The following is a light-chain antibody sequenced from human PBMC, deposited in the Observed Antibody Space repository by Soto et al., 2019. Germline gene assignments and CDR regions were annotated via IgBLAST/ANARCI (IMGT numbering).Light chain of an antibody. Sequence: DIQMTQSPSSLSASVGDRVSITCRASQSIASYLSWYQQRPGKAPNLLIYGASRLQSGVPSRFSGSGSGTDFTLTISRLQPEVFATYYCQQSYSFVWTFGQGTKVEIK. CDR3: QQSYSFVWT. CDR2: GAS. CDR1: QSIASY. V-gene: IGKV1-39*01. J-gene: IGKJ1*01.